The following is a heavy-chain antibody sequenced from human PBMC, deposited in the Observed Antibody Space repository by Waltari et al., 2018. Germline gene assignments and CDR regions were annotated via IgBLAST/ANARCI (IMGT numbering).Heavy chain of an antibody. CDR1: GFSIDDYA. D-gene: IGHD3-10*01. CDR3: ALSYYSATRH. CDR2: TSTKSCDI. V-gene: IGHV3-9*01. J-gene: IGHJ4*02. Sequence: EVQLVESGGGLVQPGRSLRLSCTVSGFSIDDYAMHWVRQPPGKGLEWVSGTSTKSCDIDYASSVKGRFTLSIDTATKSLFLQMNSLTPEDTAFYYCALSYYSATRHWGQGTLVTVSS.